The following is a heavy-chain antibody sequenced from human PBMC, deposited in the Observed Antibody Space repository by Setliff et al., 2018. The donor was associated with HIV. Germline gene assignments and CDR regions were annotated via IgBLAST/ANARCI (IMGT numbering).Heavy chain of an antibody. CDR1: GGTFSSYA. V-gene: IGHV1-69*13. CDR3: ATSPRGTYYDILTGLPRGYFDP. J-gene: IGHJ5*02. Sequence: PSVKVSCKASGGTFSSYAITWVRQAPGQGPEWMGGIIPIYGTVNYAQKFQGRVTITADESTTTAYMELSSLRSEDTAVYYCATSPRGTYYDILTGLPRGYFDPWGQGTQVTVSS. CDR2: IIPIYGTV. D-gene: IGHD3-9*01.